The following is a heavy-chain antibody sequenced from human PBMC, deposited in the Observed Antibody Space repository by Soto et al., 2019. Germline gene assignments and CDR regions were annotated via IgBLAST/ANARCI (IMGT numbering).Heavy chain of an antibody. Sequence: NHSETLSLSCTVSSGSVSRGDYYWSWIRQPPGKGLEWIGYIYYSGITYYNPSLKSRVTISVDTSKNQFSLKLSSVTAEDTDVYYCARANILGILYGGMDVWGQGTTVTVSS. CDR1: SGSVSRGDYY. D-gene: IGHD2-8*01. CDR2: IYYSGIT. V-gene: IGHV4-30-4*01. CDR3: ARANILGILYGGMDV. J-gene: IGHJ6*02.